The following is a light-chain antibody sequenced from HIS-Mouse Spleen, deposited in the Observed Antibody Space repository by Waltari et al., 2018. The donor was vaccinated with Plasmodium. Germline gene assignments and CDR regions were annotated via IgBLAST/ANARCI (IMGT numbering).Light chain of an antibody. V-gene: IGKV3-15*01. J-gene: IGKJ4*01. CDR3: QQRSNWPRVLT. Sequence: EIVMTLSPATLSVSPGERATLSCRASQSVSSNLAWYQQKPGQAPRLLIYGASTRATGIPARFGGSGSGTEFTLTISSLQSEDFAVYYCQQRSNWPRVLTFGGGTKVEIK. CDR2: GAS. CDR1: QSVSSN.